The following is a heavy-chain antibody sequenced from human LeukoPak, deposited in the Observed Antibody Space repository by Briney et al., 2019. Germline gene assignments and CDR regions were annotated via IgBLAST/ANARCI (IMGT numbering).Heavy chain of an antibody. D-gene: IGHD2-15*01. Sequence: GRSLRLSCAASGFTFSSYSMNWVRQAPGKGLEWVSSISSSSSYIYYADSVKGRFTISRDNAKNSLYLQMNSLRAEDTAVYYCARERDDIVVVVAATEYYFDYWGQGTLVTVSS. CDR2: ISSSSSYI. CDR1: GFTFSSYS. J-gene: IGHJ4*02. V-gene: IGHV3-21*01. CDR3: ARERDDIVVVVAATEYYFDY.